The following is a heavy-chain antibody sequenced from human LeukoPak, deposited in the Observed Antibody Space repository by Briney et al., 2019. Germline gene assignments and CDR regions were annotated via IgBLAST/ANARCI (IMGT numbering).Heavy chain of an antibody. Sequence: GGSLRLSCAASGFIFSGFWMTWVRQAPGKGLEWVANIKQDGTEKYYVDSVKGRFTISRDNAKNSLYLQMNSLRVEDTAVHYCVRGKGDDYWGQGTLVTVSS. D-gene: IGHD3-16*01. CDR3: VRGKGDDY. CDR2: IKQDGTEK. J-gene: IGHJ4*02. V-gene: IGHV3-7*03. CDR1: GFIFSGFW.